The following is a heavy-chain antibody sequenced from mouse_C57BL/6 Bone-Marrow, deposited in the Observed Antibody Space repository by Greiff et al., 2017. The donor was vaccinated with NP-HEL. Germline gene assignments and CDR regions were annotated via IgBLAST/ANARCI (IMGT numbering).Heavy chain of an antibody. V-gene: IGHV2-6*01. D-gene: IGHD1-1*01. CDR1: GFSLTSYG. CDR2: IWGVGST. Sequence: VQVVESGPGLVAPSQSLSITCTVSGFSLTSYGVDWVRQSPGKGLEWLGVIWGVGSTNYNSALKSRLSISKDNSKSQVFVKMNSLQTDDTAMYYCASRYYGSSYWGQGTSVTVSS. J-gene: IGHJ4*01. CDR3: ASRYYGSSY.